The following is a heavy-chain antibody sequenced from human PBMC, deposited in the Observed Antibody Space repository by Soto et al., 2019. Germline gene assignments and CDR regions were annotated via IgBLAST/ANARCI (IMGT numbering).Heavy chain of an antibody. V-gene: IGHV3-74*01. CDR1: GYGFGRNF. CDR2: INGDGFST. CDR3: ARGGYDFWTGYYSDY. J-gene: IGHJ4*02. Sequence: GGTPDIDCAATGYGFGRNFMQWVRQAPGKGLVWVSRINGDGFSTSYVDSVKGRFTTSRDNTKNTLYLRMNNLKVEDTAMYYCARGGYDFWTGYYSDYWGQGT. D-gene: IGHD3-3*01.